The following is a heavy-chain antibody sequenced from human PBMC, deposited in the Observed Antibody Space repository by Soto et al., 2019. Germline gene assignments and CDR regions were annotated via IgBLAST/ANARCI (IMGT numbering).Heavy chain of an antibody. CDR2: ISSSSSYI. Sequence: PGGSLRLSCAASGFTFSSYSMNWVRQAPGKGLEWVSSISSSSSYIYYADSVKGRFTISRDNAKNSLYLQMNSLRAEDTAVYYCARDLQDTAMARDYYGMDVWGQGTTVTVSS. J-gene: IGHJ6*02. V-gene: IGHV3-21*01. D-gene: IGHD5-18*01. CDR1: GFTFSSYS. CDR3: ARDLQDTAMARDYYGMDV.